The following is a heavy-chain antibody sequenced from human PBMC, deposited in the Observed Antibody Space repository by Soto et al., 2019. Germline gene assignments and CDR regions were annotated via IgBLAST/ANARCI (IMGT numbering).Heavy chain of an antibody. CDR1: GFSLSNARMG. CDR2: IFSNDEK. J-gene: IGHJ6*02. CDR3: ARFPYYDILTARYGMDV. D-gene: IGHD3-9*01. V-gene: IGHV2-26*01. Sequence: QVTLKESGPVLVKPTETLTLTCTVSGFSLSNARMGVSWIRQPPGKALEWLAHIFSNDEKSYSTSLKSRLTISKYTSNRQVVLTMTTMDPVDTATYYCARFPYYDILTARYGMDVWGQGTTVTVSS.